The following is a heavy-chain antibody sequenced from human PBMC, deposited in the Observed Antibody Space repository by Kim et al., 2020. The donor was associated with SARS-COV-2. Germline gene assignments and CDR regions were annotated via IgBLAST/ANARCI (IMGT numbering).Heavy chain of an antibody. Sequence: TKYGQQFEGRVTKTRVTCTNTVYLDLSSLGSEDTAVYYCAREKVGGYFDYWGQGTLVTVSS. CDR2: T. D-gene: IGHD3-10*01. V-gene: IGHV1-46*01. J-gene: IGHJ4*02. CDR3: AREKVGGYFDY.